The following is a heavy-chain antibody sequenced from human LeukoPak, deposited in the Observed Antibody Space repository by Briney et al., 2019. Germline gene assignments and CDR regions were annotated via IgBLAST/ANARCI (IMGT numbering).Heavy chain of an antibody. CDR1: GDSISNSYFY. Sequence: SETLSLTCTVSGDSISNSYFYWGWIRQPPGKGLEWIGTINYSGSTYYSPSLRSRVTISVDTSKHQFSLKLNSVTATDTAVYFCARAEPGDVFAVTLFQHWGQGTLVTVSS. V-gene: IGHV4-39*01. J-gene: IGHJ1*01. CDR3: ARAEPGDVFAVTLFQH. CDR2: INYSGST. D-gene: IGHD2-21*01.